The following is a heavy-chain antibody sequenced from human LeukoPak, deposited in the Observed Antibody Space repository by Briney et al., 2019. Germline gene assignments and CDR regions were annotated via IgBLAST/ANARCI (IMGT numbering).Heavy chain of an antibody. CDR2: ISGSGGST. J-gene: IGHJ4*02. V-gene: IGHV3-23*01. CDR3: AKDIIWSGYYRGFDY. CDR1: GFTFSSYA. D-gene: IGHD3-3*01. Sequence: GGSLRLSCAASGFTFSSYAMSWVSQAPGKGLEWVSAISGSGGSTYYADSVKGRFTISRDNSKNTLYLQMNSLRAEDTAVYYCAKDIIWSGYYRGFDYWGQGTLVTVSS.